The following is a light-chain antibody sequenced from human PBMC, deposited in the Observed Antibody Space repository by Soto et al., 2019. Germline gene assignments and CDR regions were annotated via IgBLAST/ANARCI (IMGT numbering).Light chain of an antibody. Sequence: EIVVTQSPGTLSLSPGERATLSCRASQTVSSRYLAWYQQKPGQAPRLLIYAASTRAPGVPDRFSGSGSGTDFTLTISRLEPADLAVYYCQQYGNSPKWTFGQGTKVEIK. CDR2: AAS. CDR1: QTVSSRY. CDR3: QQYGNSPKWT. V-gene: IGKV3-20*01. J-gene: IGKJ1*01.